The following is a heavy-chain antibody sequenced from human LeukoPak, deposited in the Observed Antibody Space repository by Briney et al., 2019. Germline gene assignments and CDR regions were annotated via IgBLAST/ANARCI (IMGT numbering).Heavy chain of an antibody. D-gene: IGHD3-10*01. Sequence: ASVTVSCKASVYTFTGYYMHWVRQAPGQGLEWMGWINPNSGGTNYAQKFQGRVTMTRATSISTAYMELSRLRSDDTAVYYCARDRFTMVRGVIVLTNWGQGTLVTVSS. J-gene: IGHJ4*02. V-gene: IGHV1-2*02. CDR3: ARDRFTMVRGVIVLTN. CDR2: INPNSGGT. CDR1: VYTFTGYY.